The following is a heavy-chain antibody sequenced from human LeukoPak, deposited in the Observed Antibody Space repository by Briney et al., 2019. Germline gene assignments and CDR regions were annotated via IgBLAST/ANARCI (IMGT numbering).Heavy chain of an antibody. J-gene: IGHJ4*02. CDR3: ASAQGITGTTPFDY. CDR1: GYTFTDYY. D-gene: IGHD1-7*01. Sequence: ASVKVSCKASGYTFTDYYTHWVRQAPGQGLKWMGRINPNSGGTNYAQKFQGRVTMTRDTSISTAYMELSRLRSDDTAVYYCASAQGITGTTPFDYWGQGTLVTVSS. V-gene: IGHV1-2*06. CDR2: INPNSGGT.